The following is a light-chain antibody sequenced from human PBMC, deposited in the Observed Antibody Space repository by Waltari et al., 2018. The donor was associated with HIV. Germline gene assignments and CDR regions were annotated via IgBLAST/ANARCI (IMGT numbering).Light chain of an antibody. J-gene: IGLJ1*01. CDR2: RLN. CDR3: AAWDDNLNGYV. CDR1: SSHIGSNT. Sequence: QSVLTQTPSASRTTGQRGLDSCSRSSSHIGSNTVTRYHLLPGAAPSLLIHRLNQRPSGVPDRFSGSKSGASASLAISGLQSEDEADYYCAAWDDNLNGYVFGSGTKVTVL. V-gene: IGLV1-44*01.